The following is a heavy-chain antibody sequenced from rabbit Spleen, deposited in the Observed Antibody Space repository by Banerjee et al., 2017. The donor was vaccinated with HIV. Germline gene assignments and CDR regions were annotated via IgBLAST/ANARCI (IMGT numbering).Heavy chain of an antibody. CDR3: ARGSAAMTMVITGFYFNL. J-gene: IGHJ4*01. Sequence: LEESGGGLVKPGGTLTLTCTVSGFSFSSNWICWVRQAPGKGLEWIACIYGGSGGSTWYASWAKGRFTISKTSSTTVTLQLTSLTAADTATYFCARGSAAMTMVITGFYFNLWGPGTLVTVS. CDR2: IYGGSGGST. D-gene: IGHD2-1*01. V-gene: IGHV1S45*01. CDR1: GFSFSSNW.